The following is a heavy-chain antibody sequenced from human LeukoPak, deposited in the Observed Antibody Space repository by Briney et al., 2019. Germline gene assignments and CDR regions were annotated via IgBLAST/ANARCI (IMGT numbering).Heavy chain of an antibody. V-gene: IGHV3-7*01. J-gene: IGHJ3*01. Sequence: GGSLRLSCAASGFTFNEHYISWVRQAPAKGLEWVANIKGYGSDKYYPASVNGPFTISRDNAKNSLFLQMNSLRVEDMAMYYCARESDGFDVWGQGTMVTVS. CDR2: IKGYGSDK. CDR1: GFTFNEHY. CDR3: ARESDGFDV.